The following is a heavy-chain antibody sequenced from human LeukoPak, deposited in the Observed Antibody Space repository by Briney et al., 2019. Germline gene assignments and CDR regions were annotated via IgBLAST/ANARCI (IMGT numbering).Heavy chain of an antibody. J-gene: IGHJ3*02. CDR1: GYSISSGYY. CDR2: IYHSGST. D-gene: IGHD2-2*02. Sequence: PSETLSLTCTVSGYSISSGYYWRWIRQPPGKGLEWIGSIYHSGSTYYNPSLKSRVTISVDTSKNQFSLKLSSVTAADTAVYYCARRLYGYEGDRHDAFDIWGQGTMVTVSS. CDR3: ARRLYGYEGDRHDAFDI. V-gene: IGHV4-38-2*02.